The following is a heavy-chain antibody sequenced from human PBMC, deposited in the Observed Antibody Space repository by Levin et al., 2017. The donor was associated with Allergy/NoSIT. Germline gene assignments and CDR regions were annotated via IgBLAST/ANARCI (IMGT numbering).Heavy chain of an antibody. CDR2: ITSSSNYI. CDR3: AREGIAAFPDAFDI. J-gene: IGHJ3*02. D-gene: IGHD6-25*01. CDR1: GFTFSTYS. V-gene: IGHV3-21*01. Sequence: LSLTCAASGFTFSTYSMNWVRQAPGKGLEWVSSITSSSNYIYYADSLKGRFTISRDNAKNSLYLQMNSLRAEDTAVYYCAREGIAAFPDAFDIWGQGTMVTVSS.